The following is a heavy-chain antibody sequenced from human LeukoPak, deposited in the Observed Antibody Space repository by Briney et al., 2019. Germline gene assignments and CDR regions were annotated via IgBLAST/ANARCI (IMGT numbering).Heavy chain of an antibody. Sequence: PETLSLTCTVSVGPLSRVDSIWTRQPPGKGLEWIGYIYYSGSTTYNPSLKSRVTISVDTSKNQFSLKMNSVTAADTALYYCAIASSNSVAQHFHPWGQGILVTVSS. CDR3: AIASSNSVAQHFHP. CDR2: IYYSGST. J-gene: IGHJ5*02. CDR1: VGPLSRVD. D-gene: IGHD4-23*01. V-gene: IGHV4-59*01.